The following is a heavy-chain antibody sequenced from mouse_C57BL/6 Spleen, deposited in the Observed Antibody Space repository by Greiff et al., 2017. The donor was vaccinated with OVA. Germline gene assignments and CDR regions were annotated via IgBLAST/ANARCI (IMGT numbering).Heavy chain of an antibody. Sequence: VQLQQSGAELVRPGASVKLSCKASGYTFTDYYINWVKQRPGQGLEWIARIYPGSGNTYYNEKFKGKATLTAEKSSSTAYMQRSSLTSEDSAVYFCARSPPYYYGSSSFFDYWGQGTTLTVSS. J-gene: IGHJ2*01. CDR3: ARSPPYYYGSSSFFDY. CDR1: GYTFTDYY. CDR2: IYPGSGNT. V-gene: IGHV1-76*01. D-gene: IGHD1-1*01.